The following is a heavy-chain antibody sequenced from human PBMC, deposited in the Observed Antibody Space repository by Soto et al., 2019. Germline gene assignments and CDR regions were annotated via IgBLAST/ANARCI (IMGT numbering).Heavy chain of an antibody. V-gene: IGHV4-31*09. CDR1: GGSISSGGYY. J-gene: IGHJ4*02. CDR2: IYHSGST. Sequence: PSETLSLTCTVSGGSISSGGYYWSWIRQHPGKGLEWIGYIYHSGSTNYNPSLKSRVTISVDKSKNQFSLKLSSVTAADTAVYYCAGNYGDYDYWGQGTLVTVSS. D-gene: IGHD4-17*01. CDR3: AGNYGDYDY.